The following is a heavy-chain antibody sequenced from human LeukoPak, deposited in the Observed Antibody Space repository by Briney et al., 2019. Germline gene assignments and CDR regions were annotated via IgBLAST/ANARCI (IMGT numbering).Heavy chain of an antibody. CDR1: GGSFSGYY. CDR3: AREYTVVVTATQGYNWFDP. D-gene: IGHD2-21*02. V-gene: IGHV4-34*01. J-gene: IGHJ5*02. Sequence: SETLSLTCAVYGGSFSGYYWSWIRQPPGKGLEWIGEINHSGSTNYNPSLKSRVTISVDTSKNQFSLKLSPVTAADTAVYYCAREYTVVVTATQGYNWFDPWGQGTLVTVSS. CDR2: INHSGST.